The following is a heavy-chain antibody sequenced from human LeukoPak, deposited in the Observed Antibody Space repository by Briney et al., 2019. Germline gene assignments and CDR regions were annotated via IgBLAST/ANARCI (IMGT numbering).Heavy chain of an antibody. CDR2: IYTSGST. CDR1: GGSISSGSYY. D-gene: IGHD6-19*01. CDR3: ARGDSSGWETHAFDI. J-gene: IGHJ3*02. Sequence: SETLSLTCTVSGGSISSGSYYGSWIRQPAGKGLEWIGRIYTSGSTNYNPSLKSRVTISVDTSKNLFSLKLYSVTAADTAVYYCARGDSSGWETHAFDIWGQGTMVTVSS. V-gene: IGHV4-61*02.